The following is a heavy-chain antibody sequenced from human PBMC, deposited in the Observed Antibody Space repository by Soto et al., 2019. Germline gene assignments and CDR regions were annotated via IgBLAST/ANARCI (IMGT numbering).Heavy chain of an antibody. CDR2: IKSKADGGTT. D-gene: IGHD1-26*01. V-gene: IGHV3-15*07. CDR3: ITTHLSGTYYRNFDY. Sequence: GVSLRLSCAASGFTFTKAWMTWVRQAPGKGLEWVGHIKSKADGGTTDYAAPVKGRFTISRDDSQTTLFLQMNSLQAEDTAIYYCITTHLSGTYYRNFDYWGQGTLVTVSS. J-gene: IGHJ4*02. CDR1: GFTFTKAW.